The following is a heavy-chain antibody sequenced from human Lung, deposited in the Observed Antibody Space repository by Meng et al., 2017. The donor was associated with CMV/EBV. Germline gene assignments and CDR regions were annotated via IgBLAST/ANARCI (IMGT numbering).Heavy chain of an antibody. D-gene: IGHD6-19*01. CDR1: GFTFSRLA. J-gene: IGHJ4*02. CDR3: ARGITVAPPSD. Sequence: GESLKISCAASGFTFSRLAMHWVRQAPGKGLEWVAVISYDGSTNYYADSVKGRFTISRDNSKNTLYLQMNSLRAEDTAVYHCARGITVAPPSDWGQGTLVTVSS. V-gene: IGHV3-30-3*01. CDR2: ISYDGSTN.